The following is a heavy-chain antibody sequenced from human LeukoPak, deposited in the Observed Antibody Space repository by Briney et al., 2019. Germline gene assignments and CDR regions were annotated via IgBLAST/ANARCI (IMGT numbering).Heavy chain of an antibody. CDR2: IYHSGST. CDR1: GYSISSGYY. Sequence: PSETLSLTCAVSGYSISSGYYWGWIRQPPGKGLEWIGSIYHSGSTYYNPSLKSRVTISVDTSKNQFSLKLSSVTAADTAVYYCGRQEKPFDYWGQGTLVTVSS. V-gene: IGHV4-38-2*01. CDR3: GRQEKPFDY. J-gene: IGHJ4*02.